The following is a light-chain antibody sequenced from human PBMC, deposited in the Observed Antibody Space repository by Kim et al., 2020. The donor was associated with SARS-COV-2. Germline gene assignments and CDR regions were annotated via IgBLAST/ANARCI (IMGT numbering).Light chain of an antibody. CDR1: RLGHKY. V-gene: IGLV3-1*01. CDR3: QVWDSTTTV. J-gene: IGLJ2*01. CDR2: QDT. Sequence: SYELTQPPSVSVSPGQTASITFSGDRLGHKYVCWYRHKPGQSPEVVIYQDTQRPSGIPERFSGSNSGNTATLTISGTQDVDEADYYCQVWDSTTTVFGGGTQLTVL.